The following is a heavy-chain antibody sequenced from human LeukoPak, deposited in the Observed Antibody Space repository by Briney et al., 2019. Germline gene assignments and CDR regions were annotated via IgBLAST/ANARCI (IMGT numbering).Heavy chain of an antibody. J-gene: IGHJ3*02. CDR2: IYYSGST. D-gene: IGHD3-16*01. CDR3: ARGSRAGDFDAFDI. V-gene: IGHV4-59*01. Sequence: SETLSLTCTVSGGSISSYYWSWIRQPPGKGLEWIGYIYYSGSTNYNPPLKSRVTISVDTSKNQFSLKLSSVTAADTAVYYCARGSRAGDFDAFDIWGQGTMVTVSS. CDR1: GGSISSYY.